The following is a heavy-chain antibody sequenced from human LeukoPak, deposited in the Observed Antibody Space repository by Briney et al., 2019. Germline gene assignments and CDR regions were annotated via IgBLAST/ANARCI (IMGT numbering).Heavy chain of an antibody. CDR1: GFTFSSYA. CDR3: ATVVTQSFDY. J-gene: IGHJ4*02. CDR2: ISYVGSTK. V-gene: IGHV3-30*04. Sequence: GGSLRLACAASGFTFSSYAMHWVRQAPGKGLWWVAVISYVGSTKYYADSVKVRFPISRNHSKNTLHLQMNLCTAEDTAVYYCATVVTQSFDYGGQGHLVLVSA. D-gene: IGHD4-23*01.